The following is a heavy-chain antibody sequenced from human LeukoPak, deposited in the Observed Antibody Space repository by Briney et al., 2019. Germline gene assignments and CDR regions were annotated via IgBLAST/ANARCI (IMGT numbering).Heavy chain of an antibody. CDR2: ISAYNGNT. Sequence: GASVKVSCKASGYTFTSYGISWVRQAPGQGLEWMGWISAYNGNTNYAQKLQGRVTMTTDTSTSTAYMELRSLRSDDTAVYYCARANEYSSGWYRYANDAFDIWGQGTMVTVSS. D-gene: IGHD6-19*01. J-gene: IGHJ3*02. V-gene: IGHV1-18*01. CDR3: ARANEYSSGWYRYANDAFDI. CDR1: GYTFTSYG.